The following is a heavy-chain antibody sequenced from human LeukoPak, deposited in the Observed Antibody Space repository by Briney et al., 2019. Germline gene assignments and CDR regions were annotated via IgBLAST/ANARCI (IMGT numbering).Heavy chain of an antibody. J-gene: IGHJ4*02. CDR2: IRYDGSIK. CDR3: AKDVNVGGDYFDY. V-gene: IGHV3-30*02. CDR1: GFTFSTYG. Sequence: GGSLRLSCAASGFTFSTYGMHWVRQAPGKGLEWVAFIRYDGSIKYYVDSVKGRFTISRDNSKNMLYLQMNSLRAEDTAVYYCAKDVNVGGDYFDYWGQGTLVTVSS. D-gene: IGHD3-10*01.